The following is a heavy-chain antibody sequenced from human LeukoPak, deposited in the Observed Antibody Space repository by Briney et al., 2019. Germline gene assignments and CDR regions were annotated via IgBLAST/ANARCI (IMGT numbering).Heavy chain of an antibody. CDR3: ARGIRRLVRGVINNYFNWFDP. CDR1: GYSFTSYW. J-gene: IGHJ5*02. D-gene: IGHD3-10*01. Sequence: GESLKISCKGSGYSFTSYWIGWVRQMPGKGLEWMGIIYPGDSDTRYSPSFQGQVTISADKSISTAYLQWSSLKASDTAVYYCARGIRRLVRGVINNYFNWFDPWGQGTLVTVSS. V-gene: IGHV5-51*01. CDR2: IYPGDSDT.